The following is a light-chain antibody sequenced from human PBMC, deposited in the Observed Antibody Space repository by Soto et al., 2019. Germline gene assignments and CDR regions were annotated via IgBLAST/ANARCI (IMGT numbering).Light chain of an antibody. CDR2: GSS. CDR3: QQYGSSPPYT. V-gene: IGKV3-20*01. CDR1: QSVSNNY. Sequence: EVVLTQSPGTLSLSPGERATLSCRASQSVSNNYFAWYQQKPGEAPRLLIFGSSDRATGIPDMFSGSGSGTAFTLPISRLEPEDFAVYYCQQYGSSPPYTFGQGTKLEIK. J-gene: IGKJ2*01.